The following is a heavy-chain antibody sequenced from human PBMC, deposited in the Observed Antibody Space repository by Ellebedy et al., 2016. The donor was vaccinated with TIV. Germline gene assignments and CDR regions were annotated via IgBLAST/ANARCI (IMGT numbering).Heavy chain of an antibody. CDR2: IWYDGSNK. D-gene: IGHD2-2*01. CDR1: GFTFSSYG. Sequence: GESLKISXAASGFTFSSYGMHWVRQAPGKGLEWVAVIWYDGSNKYYADSVKGRFTISRDNSKNTLYLQMNSLRAEDTAVYYCARGKYCSGTSCKYLGYMDVWGKGTTVTVSS. V-gene: IGHV3-33*01. J-gene: IGHJ6*03. CDR3: ARGKYCSGTSCKYLGYMDV.